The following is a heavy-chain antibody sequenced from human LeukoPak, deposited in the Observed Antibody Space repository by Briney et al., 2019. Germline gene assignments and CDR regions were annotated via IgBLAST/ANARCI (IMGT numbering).Heavy chain of an antibody. CDR1: GGSSCSYY. CDR3: ARVGGDGYNFQPTYFDY. D-gene: IGHD5-24*01. J-gene: IGHJ4*02. Sequence: SGTLSLPCAVSGGSSCSYYWSWIRQPPGKGGVWLGAIIHSGSTNYNPALKSRVTISVDTSKDQFSLKLSSVTAADTAVYYCARVGGDGYNFQPTYFDYWGQGTLVTVSS. CDR2: IIHSGST. V-gene: IGHV4-34*12.